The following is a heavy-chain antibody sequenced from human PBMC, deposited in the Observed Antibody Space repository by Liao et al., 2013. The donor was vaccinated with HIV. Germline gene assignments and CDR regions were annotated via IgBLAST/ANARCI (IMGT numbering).Heavy chain of an antibody. D-gene: IGHD2-15*01. CDR3: ARDYEVVGATWFDP. CDR1: GGSISSGSYY. Sequence: QVQLQESGPGLVKPSQTLSLTCTVSGGSISSGSYYWSWIRQPAGKGLEWIGRIYYSGSTYYKPSLKSRVTMSVDTSKNHFSLKLSSVTAADTAVYYCARDYEVVGATWFDPGAREPWSPSLQ. CDR2: IYYSGST. V-gene: IGHV4-61*02. J-gene: IGHJ5*02.